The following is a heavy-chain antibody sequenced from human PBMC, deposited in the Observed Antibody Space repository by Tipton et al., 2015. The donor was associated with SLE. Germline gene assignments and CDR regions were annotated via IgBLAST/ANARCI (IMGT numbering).Heavy chain of an antibody. D-gene: IGHD5-24*01. CDR3: ARDGYNLDAFDI. CDR2: IYYSGST. CDR1: GCAISSYY. Sequence: TLSLTCTVSGCAISSYYWSWIRQPPGKGLEWIGYIYYSGSTNYNPSLQSRVTISVDTSKNQFSLKLSSVTAADTAVYYCARDGYNLDAFDIWGQGTMVTVSS. J-gene: IGHJ3*02. V-gene: IGHV4-59*01.